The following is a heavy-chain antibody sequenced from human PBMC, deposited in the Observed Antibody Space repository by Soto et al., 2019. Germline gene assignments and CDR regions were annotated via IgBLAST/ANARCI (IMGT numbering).Heavy chain of an antibody. J-gene: IGHJ2*01. CDR1: GFTFSSYA. D-gene: IGHD3-16*02. CDR2: MSGSGGST. V-gene: IGHV3-23*01. CDR3: AKFYDYVWGSYRSTDWYFDL. Sequence: EVQLLESGGGLVQPGGSLRLSCEASGFTFSSYAMSGVRQAPGKGLEWVSAMSGSGGSTYYADSVKGRFTISRDNSKNTLYLQMNSLRAEDTAVYYCAKFYDYVWGSYRSTDWYFDLWGRGTLVTVSS.